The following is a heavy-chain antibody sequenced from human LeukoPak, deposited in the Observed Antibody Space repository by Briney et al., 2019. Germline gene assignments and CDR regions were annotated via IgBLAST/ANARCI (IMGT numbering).Heavy chain of an antibody. CDR3: ARAEETYDSSGHTFDY. V-gene: IGHV3-9*03. Sequence: PGRSLRLSCAASGFTFDDYAMHWVRQAPGKGLEWVSGISWNSGSIGYADSVKGRFTISRDNAKNSLYLQMNSLRAEDMALYYCARAEETYDSSGHTFDYWGQGTLVTVSS. D-gene: IGHD3-22*01. CDR2: ISWNSGSI. CDR1: GFTFDDYA. J-gene: IGHJ4*02.